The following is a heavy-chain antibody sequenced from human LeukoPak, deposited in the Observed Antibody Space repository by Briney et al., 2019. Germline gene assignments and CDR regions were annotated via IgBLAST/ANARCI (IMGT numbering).Heavy chain of an antibody. CDR1: GGSFSGYY. CDR2: INHSGST. D-gene: IGHD2-2*01. Sequence: SETLSLTCAVCGGSFSGYYWSWIRQPPGKGLEWIGEINHSGSTNYNPSLKSRVTISVDTSKNQFSLKLSSVTAADTAVYYCARGLWKDIVVVPAAPLDYWGQGTLVTVSS. J-gene: IGHJ4*02. CDR3: ARGLWKDIVVVPAAPLDY. V-gene: IGHV4-34*01.